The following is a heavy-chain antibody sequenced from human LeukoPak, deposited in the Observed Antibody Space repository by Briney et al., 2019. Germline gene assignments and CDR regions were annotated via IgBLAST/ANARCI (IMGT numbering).Heavy chain of an antibody. CDR3: ARDVVHYDFWSGYYTDY. J-gene: IGHJ4*02. D-gene: IGHD3-3*01. CDR1: GYTFTSYG. V-gene: IGHV1-18*01. CDR2: ISAYNGNT. Sequence: ASVKVSCKASGYTFTSYGISWVRQAPGQGLEWMGWISAYNGNTNYAQKLQGRVTMTTDTSTSTAYMELRSLRSDDTAVYYCARDVVHYDFWSGYYTDYWDQGTLVTVSS.